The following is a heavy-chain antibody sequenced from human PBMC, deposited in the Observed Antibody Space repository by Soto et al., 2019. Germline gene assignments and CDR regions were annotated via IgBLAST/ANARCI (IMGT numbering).Heavy chain of an antibody. J-gene: IGHJ6*02. Sequence: GGSLRLSCAASGFTISSYTMTWVRQASGKGLEWVSALTGSGTNTYYADSVKGRFTISTDKSTNTLYLQMSSLRAEDTAIYYCAKDDPGNFYSYYGLDVWGQGTTVTVSS. D-gene: IGHD4-4*01. CDR1: GFTISSYT. V-gene: IGHV3-23*01. CDR3: AKDDPGNFYSYYGLDV. CDR2: LTGSGTNT.